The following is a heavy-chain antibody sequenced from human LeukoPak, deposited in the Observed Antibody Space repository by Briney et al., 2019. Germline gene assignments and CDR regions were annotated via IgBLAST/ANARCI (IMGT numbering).Heavy chain of an antibody. CDR1: AFNFSDYY. CDR2: ISSSGDTI. CDR3: ASDRSSGLYHDDTSGFLF. D-gene: IGHD3-22*01. Sequence: GGALRLSCAASAFNFSDYYRNWIRQAAGKGLEGVSSISSSGDTIYYADSVKGRFSISRDNAKSSLFLQMHGLRAEDTAVYFCASDRSSGLYHDDTSGFLFWGRGTLVTVSS. J-gene: IGHJ4*02. V-gene: IGHV3-11*04.